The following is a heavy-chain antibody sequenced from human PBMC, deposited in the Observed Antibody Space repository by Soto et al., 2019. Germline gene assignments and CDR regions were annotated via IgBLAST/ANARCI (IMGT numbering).Heavy chain of an antibody. Sequence: DTLSLICGVSGLSISSGFYWGGLRQPPGKWLEWIETIYHSGNTFYNPSPKSRDTISVDTSKNQFSMKLSAVTAADTALYYCARVDRRGVTPNSFDTWG. J-gene: IGHJ3*02. CDR1: GLSISSGFY. V-gene: IGHV4-38-2*01. CDR2: IYHSGNT. CDR3: ARVDRRGVTPNSFDT. D-gene: IGHD7-27*01.